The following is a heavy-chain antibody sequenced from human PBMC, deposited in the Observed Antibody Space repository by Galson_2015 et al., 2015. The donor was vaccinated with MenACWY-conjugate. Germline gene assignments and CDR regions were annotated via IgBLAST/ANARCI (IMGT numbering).Heavy chain of an antibody. CDR3: VRAEGWLRSAFDL. CDR1: GFRFSSYT. J-gene: IGHJ3*01. D-gene: IGHD5-12*01. CDR2: VSYDASSR. V-gene: IGHV3-30*10. Sequence: SLRLSCAASGFRFSSYTFYWVRQSPGKGLEWVAVVSYDASSRYYRDSVQGRFTVSRDHPKNTVSLEMSSLGPEDSAVYYCVRAEGWLRSAFDLWGQGTMVTVSS.